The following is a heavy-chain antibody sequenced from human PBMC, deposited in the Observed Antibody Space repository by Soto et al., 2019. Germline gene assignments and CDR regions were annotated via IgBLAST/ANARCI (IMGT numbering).Heavy chain of an antibody. D-gene: IGHD1-1*01. CDR3: AKLIPGKHQWGVED. CDR2: VSNSGSST. J-gene: IGHJ4*02. Sequence: EVQLLESGGGLVQPGGPLRLSCAASGFTFSDYAMNWVRQAPGRGLEWVSGVSNSGSSTYYADSVKGRFTISRDNAKNSLYLQMNSLRAEDTAVYYCAKLIPGKHQWGVEDWGQGTLVTVSS. CDR1: GFTFSDYA. V-gene: IGHV3-23*01.